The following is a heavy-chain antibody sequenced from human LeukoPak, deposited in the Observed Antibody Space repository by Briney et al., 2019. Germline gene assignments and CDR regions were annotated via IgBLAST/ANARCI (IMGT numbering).Heavy chain of an antibody. V-gene: IGHV3-23*01. D-gene: IGHD5-24*01. J-gene: IGHJ6*03. CDR2: ISGSGGHT. Sequence: SEGSLRLSCAASGITFSSHAMSWVRQAPGKGLEWVSLISGSGGHTYYGDSVKGRFTISRDNSTNRLYLQMNSLRPEDTAVYYRAKGGAATMRDGYNYYYYYMEVWGRGTTVTVSS. CDR3: AKGGAATMRDGYNYYYYYMEV. CDR1: GITFSSHA.